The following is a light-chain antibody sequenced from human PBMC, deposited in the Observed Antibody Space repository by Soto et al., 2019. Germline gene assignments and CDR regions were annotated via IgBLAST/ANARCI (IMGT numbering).Light chain of an antibody. CDR3: SSYTTTGTQV. J-gene: IGLJ1*01. CDR1: TSDVGGFDY. Sequence: QSFLTQPASVSGSAGQSITVSCTGTTSDVGGFDYVSWYQQHPGKAPKLMIFDVSNRPSGVSDRFSGSKSGNTASLTISGLQAEDEADYYCSSYTTTGTQVFGTGTKVTVL. V-gene: IGLV2-14*03. CDR2: DVS.